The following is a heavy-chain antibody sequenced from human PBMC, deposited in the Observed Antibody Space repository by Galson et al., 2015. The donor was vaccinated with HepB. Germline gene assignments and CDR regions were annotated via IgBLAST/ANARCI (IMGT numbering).Heavy chain of an antibody. V-gene: IGHV1-2*06. CDR3: AKDLGGSGNAFDI. Sequence: SVKVSCKASGYTFTGYFIHWVRQAPGQGLEWMGRINPNSGGTNYAQKFQGRVTMTRDTSISTAYLKLSRLRSDDTAVYYCAKDLGGSGNAFDIWGQGTIVTVSS. J-gene: IGHJ3*02. CDR2: INPNSGGT. CDR1: GYTFTGYF. D-gene: IGHD3-10*01.